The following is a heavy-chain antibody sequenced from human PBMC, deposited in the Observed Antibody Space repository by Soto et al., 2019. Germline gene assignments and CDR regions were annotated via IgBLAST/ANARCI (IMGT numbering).Heavy chain of an antibody. V-gene: IGHV4-59*01. D-gene: IGHD6-13*01. CDR2: VYYSGNT. CDR3: ARKGAAASYAHYYMDV. CDR1: GGSISPYY. Sequence: PSETLSLTCTVSGGSISPYYWSWIRQPPGKGLEWIGYVYYSGNTNYNPSLESRVTISVDTPRNRFSLNLTSATAADTAVYYCARKGAAASYAHYYMDVWGRGTAVTVSS. J-gene: IGHJ6*03.